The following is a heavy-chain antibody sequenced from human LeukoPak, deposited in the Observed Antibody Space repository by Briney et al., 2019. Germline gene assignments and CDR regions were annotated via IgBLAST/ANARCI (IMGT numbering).Heavy chain of an antibody. CDR3: ARVPGIAVAGTLFGYFDY. CDR2: INPSGGST. CDR1: GYTFTSYY. Sequence: GASVKVSCKASGYTFTSYYMHWVRQAPGQGLEWMGIINPSGGSTNYAQKFQGRVTMTRDTSTSTVYMELSSLRSEDTAVYYCARVPGIAVAGTLFGYFDYWGQGTLVTVSS. D-gene: IGHD6-19*01. V-gene: IGHV1-46*01. J-gene: IGHJ4*02.